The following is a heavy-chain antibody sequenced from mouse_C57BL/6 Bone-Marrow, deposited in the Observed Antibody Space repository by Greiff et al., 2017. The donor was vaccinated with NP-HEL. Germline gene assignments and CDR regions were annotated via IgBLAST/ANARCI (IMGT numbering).Heavy chain of an antibody. CDR1: GYAFTSYW. J-gene: IGHJ3*01. CDR2: IYPGDGDT. CDR3: ARGNGYYVGFAY. Sequence: QVQLQQSGAELVKPGASVKISCKASGYAFTSYWMNWVKQRPGKGLEWIGQIYPGDGDTNDNGKFKGKATLTADKSSSTAYMQLSSLTSEDSAVYFWARGNGYYVGFAYWGQGTLVTVSA. D-gene: IGHD2-3*01. V-gene: IGHV1-80*01.